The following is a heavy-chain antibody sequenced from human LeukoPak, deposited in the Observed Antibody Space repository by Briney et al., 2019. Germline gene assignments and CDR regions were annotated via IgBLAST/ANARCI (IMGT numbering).Heavy chain of an antibody. Sequence: SAVTVSCKASGYTFTSYYMHWLRQAPGQGMEGMGIINASGGSTSYAQKFQARVTMTRDTSTSTVYMELSSLRSEDTAVYYCARAITMIVVVALGYWGQGTLVTVSS. D-gene: IGHD3-22*01. V-gene: IGHV1-46*01. CDR1: GYTFTSYY. J-gene: IGHJ4*02. CDR3: ARAITMIVVVALGY. CDR2: INASGGST.